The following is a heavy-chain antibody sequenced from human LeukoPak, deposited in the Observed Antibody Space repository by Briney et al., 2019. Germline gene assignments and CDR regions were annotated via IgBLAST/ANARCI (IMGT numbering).Heavy chain of an antibody. CDR2: TRNKANSYTT. V-gene: IGHV3-72*01. Sequence: GGSLRLSCAASGFTFSDHYMDWVRQAPGKGLEWVGRTRNKANSYTTEYAASVKGRFTISRDDSKNSLYLQMNSLKTEDTAVYYCAREGYDSSGYYLKDWGQGTLVTVSS. D-gene: IGHD3-22*01. CDR1: GFTFSDHY. CDR3: AREGYDSSGYYLKD. J-gene: IGHJ4*02.